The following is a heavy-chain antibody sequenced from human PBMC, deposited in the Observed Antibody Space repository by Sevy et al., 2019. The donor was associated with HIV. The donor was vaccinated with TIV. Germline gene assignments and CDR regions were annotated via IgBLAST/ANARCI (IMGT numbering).Heavy chain of an antibody. J-gene: IGHJ4*02. D-gene: IGHD3-22*01. CDR2: ISSSSSTI. CDR3: ARDYYDSSGYYYQAEYYFDY. V-gene: IGHV3-48*02. Sequence: GGSLRLSCAASGFTFSSYSMNWVRQAPGKGLEWVSYISSSSSTIYYADSVKDRFTISRDNAKNSLYLQMNSLRDEDTAVYYCARDYYDSSGYYYQAEYYFDYWGQGTLVTVSS. CDR1: GFTFSSYS.